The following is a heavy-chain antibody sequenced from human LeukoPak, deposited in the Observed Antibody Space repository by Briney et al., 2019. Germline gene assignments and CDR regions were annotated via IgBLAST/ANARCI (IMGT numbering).Heavy chain of an antibody. CDR2: IYYSGST. CDR1: GGSISSYY. V-gene: IGHV4-59*08. Sequence: SETLSLTCTVSGGSISSYYWSWIRQPPGKGLEWIGYIYYSGSTNYNPSLKSRVTISVDTSKNQFSLKLSSVTAADTAVHYCARLGGDYAYLDYWGQGTLVTVSS. J-gene: IGHJ4*02. CDR3: ARLGGDYAYLDY. D-gene: IGHD4-17*01.